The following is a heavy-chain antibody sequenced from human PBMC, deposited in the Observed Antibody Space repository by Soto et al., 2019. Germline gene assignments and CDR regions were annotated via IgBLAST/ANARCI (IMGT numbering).Heavy chain of an antibody. D-gene: IGHD3-10*01. CDR2: INHSGST. CDR1: GGSFSGYY. CDR3: ARAPKYYYGSGSYPYYYYYGMDV. Sequence: SETLSLTCAVYGGSFSGYYWIWIRQPPGKGLEWIGEINHSGSTNYNPSLKSRVTISVDTSKNQFSLKLSSVTAADTAVYYCARAPKYYYGSGSYPYYYYYGMDVWGQGTTVTVSS. V-gene: IGHV4-34*01. J-gene: IGHJ6*02.